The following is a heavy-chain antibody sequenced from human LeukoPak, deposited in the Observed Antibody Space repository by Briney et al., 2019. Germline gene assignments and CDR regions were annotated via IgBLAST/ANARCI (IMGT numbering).Heavy chain of an antibody. V-gene: IGHV4-38-2*02. J-gene: IGHJ3*01. CDR3: ARAHKYHFYDSSGAFDF. CDR2: IYHSGST. CDR1: AYSISSGYY. D-gene: IGHD3-22*01. Sequence: SETLSLTCTVSAYSISSGYYWGWIRQPPGKGLEWIGSIYHSGSTYYNPSLKSRVTMSVDTSKNQISLKLTSVTAADTAVYYCARAHKYHFYDSSGAFDFWGQGKMVTVSS.